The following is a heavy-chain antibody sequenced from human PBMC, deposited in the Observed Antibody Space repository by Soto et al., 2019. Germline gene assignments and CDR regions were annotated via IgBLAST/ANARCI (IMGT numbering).Heavy chain of an antibody. CDR1: GGSISSSSYY. V-gene: IGHV4-39*01. CDR2: IYYSGRT. Sequence: ETLSLTCTVSGGSISSSSYYWGWIRQPPGKGLEWIGSIYYSGRTYYNPSFKSRVTISIDTSKNQFSLKLSSVTATDTAVYYCARQRTTVVTQAYFDHWGQGALVTVSS. CDR3: ARQRTTVVTQAYFDH. J-gene: IGHJ4*02. D-gene: IGHD2-21*02.